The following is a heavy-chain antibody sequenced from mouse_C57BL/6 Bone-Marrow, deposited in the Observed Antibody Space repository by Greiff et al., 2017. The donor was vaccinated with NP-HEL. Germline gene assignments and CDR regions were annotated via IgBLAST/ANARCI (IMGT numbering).Heavy chain of an antibody. CDR2: ISSGGSYT. CDR1: GFTFSSYG. Sequence: DVKLQESGGDLVKPGGSLKLSCAASGFTFSSYGMSWVRQTPDKRLEWVATISSGGSYTYYPDSVTGRFTISRDNAKNTLYLQMSSLKSEDTAMYYCARHDPPYYYGSRGFAYWGQGTLVTVSA. V-gene: IGHV5-6*02. CDR3: ARHDPPYYYGSRGFAY. D-gene: IGHD1-1*01. J-gene: IGHJ3*01.